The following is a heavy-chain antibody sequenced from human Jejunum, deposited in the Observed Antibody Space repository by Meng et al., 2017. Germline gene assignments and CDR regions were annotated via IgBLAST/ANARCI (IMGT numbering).Heavy chain of an antibody. J-gene: IGHJ4*02. D-gene: IGHD6-19*01. CDR2: ISDSGDKT. V-gene: IGHV3-23*01. CDR3: VKGWDSSGGDYSY. CDR1: GFTYNRYV. Sequence: GEFLKTFCAASGFTYNRYVMRWVRQAPGKGLEWVSAISDSGDKTYYADSVKGRFTISRDNSKHTLYLQMNSLRAEDTAVYYCVKGWDSSGGDYSYWGQGTLVTVSS.